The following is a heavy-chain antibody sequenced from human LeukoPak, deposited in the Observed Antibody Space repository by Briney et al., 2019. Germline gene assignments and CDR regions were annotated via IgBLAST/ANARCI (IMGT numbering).Heavy chain of an antibody. CDR2: ISSSGSTI. CDR3: AKDPSLLLWFGESQLAIDY. D-gene: IGHD3-10*01. V-gene: IGHV3-48*03. CDR1: GFTFSSYE. J-gene: IGHJ4*02. Sequence: PGGSLRLSCAASGFTFSSYEMNWVRQAPGKGLEWVSYISSSGSTIYYADSVKGRFTISRDNAKNSLYLQMNSLRAEDTAVYYCAKDPSLLLWFGESQLAIDYWGQGTLVTVSS.